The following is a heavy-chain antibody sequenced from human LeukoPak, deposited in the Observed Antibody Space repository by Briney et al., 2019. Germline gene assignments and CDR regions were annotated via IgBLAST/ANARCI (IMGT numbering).Heavy chain of an antibody. CDR1: GYTFSSYD. J-gene: IGHJ4*02. CDR3: TRGAPGAYCSGGSCPYFDY. D-gene: IGHD2-15*01. V-gene: IGHV1-8*03. Sequence: ASVKVSCKASGYTFSSYDINWVRQATGQGLEWMGLMNPNSGNTGYAQKFQGRVTITRNTSISTAYMELSSLRSEDTAVYYCTRGAPGAYCSGGSCPYFDYWGQGTLVTVSS. CDR2: MNPNSGNT.